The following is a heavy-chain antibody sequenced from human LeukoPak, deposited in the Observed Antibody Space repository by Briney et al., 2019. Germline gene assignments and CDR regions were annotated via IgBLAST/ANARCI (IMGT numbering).Heavy chain of an antibody. CDR3: AKPLEKYTYGGNFDY. CDR2: ISSSADST. Sequence: GGSLRHSCEASGFTFSSYAMSWVRQAPGKGLAWVSVISSSADSTYYADSVKGRFTISRDNSKNTLFLQMNSLGAEDTAVYYCAKPLEKYTYGGNFDYWGQGILVTVSS. J-gene: IGHJ4*02. CDR1: GFTFSSYA. V-gene: IGHV3-23*01. D-gene: IGHD4-23*01.